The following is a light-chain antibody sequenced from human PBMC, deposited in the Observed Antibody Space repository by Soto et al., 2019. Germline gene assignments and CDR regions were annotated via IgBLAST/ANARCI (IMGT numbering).Light chain of an antibody. J-gene: IGLJ1*01. CDR3: CSFAGRTVV. CDR2: DVN. V-gene: IGLV2-11*01. Sequence: QSALTQPRSVSGSPGQSVTVSCTGTRSDVGGYDYVAWYQQHPGKAPKLMISDVNKRPSGVPDRFSGSKSGNTASLTISGLRAEDEADYYCCSFAGRTVVFGSGTKLTVL. CDR1: RSDVGGYDY.